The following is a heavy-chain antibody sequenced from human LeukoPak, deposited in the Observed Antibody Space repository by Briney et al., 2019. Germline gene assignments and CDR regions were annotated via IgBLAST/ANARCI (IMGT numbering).Heavy chain of an antibody. J-gene: IGHJ4*02. CDR3: ARGMVRGVLVDY. CDR2: IYYSGST. Sequence: PSETLSLTCNVSGDSISSSTYYWGWIRQPPGKGLEWIGNIYYSGSTYYNPSLKSRVTTSVDTSKNQFSLKLSSVTAADTAVYYCARGMVRGVLVDYWGQGTLVTVSS. V-gene: IGHV4-39*01. CDR1: GDSISSSTYY. D-gene: IGHD3-10*01.